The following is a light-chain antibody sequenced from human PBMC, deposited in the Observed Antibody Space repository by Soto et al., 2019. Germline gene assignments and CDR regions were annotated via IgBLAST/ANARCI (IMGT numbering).Light chain of an antibody. CDR2: GAS. CDR3: QQYSDSPLT. J-gene: IGKJ4*01. V-gene: IGKV3-20*01. CDR1: QTVRTNY. Sequence: EIVLTQSPGTLSLSPGERATLSCRASQTVRTNYLAWFQHKPGQAPRLLIYGASSRATGIPDRFSGRGSGTDFTLTINRLEPEECAVYYWQQYSDSPLTFGGGTKVEIK.